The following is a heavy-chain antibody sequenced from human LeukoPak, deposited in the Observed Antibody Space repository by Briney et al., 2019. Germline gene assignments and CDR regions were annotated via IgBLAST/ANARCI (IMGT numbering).Heavy chain of an antibody. V-gene: IGHV3-7*01. J-gene: IGHJ4*02. CDR2: IKQDGSER. CDR1: GFTFSNYW. CDR3: ARGSMHIYHLYTDY. D-gene: IGHD3-16*02. Sequence: GGSLRLSCAASGFTFSNYWVSWSRQAPGQGLEWVASIKQDGSERYYVDSVKGRFTISRDNAKHSLFLQLSSLRVEDTAVYYCARGSMHIYHLYTDYWGQGTLVTVSS.